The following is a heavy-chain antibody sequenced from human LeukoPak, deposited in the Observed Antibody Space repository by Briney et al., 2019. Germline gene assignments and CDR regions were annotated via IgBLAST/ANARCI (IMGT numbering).Heavy chain of an antibody. J-gene: IGHJ4*02. D-gene: IGHD2-15*01. CDR2: IYSGGST. CDR1: GFTVSSNY. CDR3: ARDRYCSGGSCYPPGD. V-gene: IGHV3-53*01. Sequence: GGSLRLSCAASGFTVSSNYMSWVRQAPGKGLEWGSVIYSGGSTYYADSVKGRFTISRDNSKKTLYLQMNSLRADDTAVYYCARDRYCSGGSCYPPGDWGQGTMVTVSS.